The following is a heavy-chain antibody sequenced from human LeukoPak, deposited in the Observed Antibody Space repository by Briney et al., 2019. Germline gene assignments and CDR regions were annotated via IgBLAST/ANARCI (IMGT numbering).Heavy chain of an antibody. CDR3: ATSADPRPNWFDP. V-gene: IGHV1-24*01. Sequence: ASVKVFCKVSGYTLTELSMHWLRQAPGKGLEWMGGFDPEDGETIYAQKFQGRVTMTEDTSTDTAYMELSSLRSEDTAVYYCATSADPRPNWFDPWGQGTLVTVSS. CDR1: GYTLTELS. CDR2: FDPEDGET. J-gene: IGHJ5*02.